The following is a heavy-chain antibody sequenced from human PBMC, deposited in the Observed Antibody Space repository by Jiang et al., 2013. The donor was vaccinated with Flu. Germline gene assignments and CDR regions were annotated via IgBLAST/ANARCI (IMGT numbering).Heavy chain of an antibody. CDR3: ARARGNTAMGPFDY. CDR1: GFTFSSYW. Sequence: QLLESGGGLVQPGGSLRLSCAASGFTFSSYWMSWVRQAPGKGLEWVANIKQDGSEKYYVDSVKGRFTISRDNAKNSLYLQMNSLRAEDTAVYYCARARGNTAMGPFDYWGQGTLVTVSS. V-gene: IGHV3-7*01. J-gene: IGHJ4*02. D-gene: IGHD5-18*01. CDR2: IKQDGSEK.